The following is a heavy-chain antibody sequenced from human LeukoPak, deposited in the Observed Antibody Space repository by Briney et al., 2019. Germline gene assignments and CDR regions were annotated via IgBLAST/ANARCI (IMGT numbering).Heavy chain of an antibody. V-gene: IGHV4-39*01. CDR3: ARRNYGSGRTDY. CDR1: GGSISSYY. J-gene: IGHJ4*02. Sequence: PSETLSLTCTVSGGSISSYYWSWIRQPPGKGLEWIGNIYYSGSTYYNPSLNSRVTISVDTSKNQFSLKLSSVTAADTAVYYCARRNYGSGRTDYWGQGTLVTVSS. CDR2: IYYSGST. D-gene: IGHD3-10*01.